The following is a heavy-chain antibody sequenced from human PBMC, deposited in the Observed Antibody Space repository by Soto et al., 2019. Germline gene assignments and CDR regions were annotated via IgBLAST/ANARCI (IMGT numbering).Heavy chain of an antibody. CDR3: ARAENPDGYSYGYYFDY. Sequence: ASVKVSCKASGYTFTSYGISWVRQAPGQGLECMGWISAYNGNTNYAQKLQGRVTMTTDTSTSTAYMELRSLRSDDTAVYYCARAENPDGYSYGYYFDYWGQGTLVTVSS. D-gene: IGHD5-18*01. CDR2: ISAYNGNT. V-gene: IGHV1-18*01. CDR1: GYTFTSYG. J-gene: IGHJ4*02.